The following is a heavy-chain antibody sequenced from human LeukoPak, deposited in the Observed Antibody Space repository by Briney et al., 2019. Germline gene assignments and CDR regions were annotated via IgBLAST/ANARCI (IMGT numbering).Heavy chain of an antibody. J-gene: IGHJ5*02. CDR2: ISWNSGSI. D-gene: IGHD2-2*01. Sequence: GGSLRLSCAASGFTFSSYAMSWVRQAPGKGLEWVSGISWNSGSIGYADSVKGRFTISRDNAKNSLYLQMNSLRAEDTALYYCAKDISLGYCSSTSCPFRREHWFDPWGQGTLVTVSS. CDR3: AKDISLGYCSSTSCPFRREHWFDP. V-gene: IGHV3-9*01. CDR1: GFTFSSYA.